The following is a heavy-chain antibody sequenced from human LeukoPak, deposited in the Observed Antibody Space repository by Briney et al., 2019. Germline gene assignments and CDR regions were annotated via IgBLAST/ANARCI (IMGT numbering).Heavy chain of an antibody. J-gene: IGHJ4*02. D-gene: IGHD6-19*01. V-gene: IGHV3-23*01. CDR1: GFTFSSYA. CDR3: AQDPRITVESAHSDY. CDR2: ISGSGRST. Sequence: GGSLRLSCAASGFTFSSYAMSWVRQAPGRGLEWVSTISGSGRSTYYADSVEGRFTISRDNSKNTLYLQMNSLRAEDTAVYYCAQDPRITVESAHSDYWGQGTLVTVSS.